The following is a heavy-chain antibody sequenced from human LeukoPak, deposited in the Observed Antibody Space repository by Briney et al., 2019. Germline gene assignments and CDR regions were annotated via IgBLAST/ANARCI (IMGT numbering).Heavy chain of an antibody. CDR1: GGSISSYY. J-gene: IGHJ6*02. Sequence: SETLSLTCTVSGGSISSYYWSWIRQHPGKGLEWIGYIYYSGSTYYNPSLKSRVTISVDTSKNQFSLKLSSVTAADTAVYYCARELVVPAADHYYYYGMDVWGQGTTVTVSS. CDR3: ARELVVPAADHYYYYGMDV. D-gene: IGHD2-2*01. V-gene: IGHV4-59*06. CDR2: IYYSGST.